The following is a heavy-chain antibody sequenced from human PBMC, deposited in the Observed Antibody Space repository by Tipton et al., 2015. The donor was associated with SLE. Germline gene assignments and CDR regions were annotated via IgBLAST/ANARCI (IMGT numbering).Heavy chain of an antibody. V-gene: IGHV4-59*08. CDR3: ARHLTTGESFDY. CDR1: GGSISSHY. CDR2: IYYSGST. J-gene: IGHJ4*02. Sequence: TLSLTCTVSGGSISSHYWSWIRQPPGKGLEWIGYIYYSGSTNYNPSLKSRVTISVDTSENQFSLKLSSVTAADTAVYYCARHLTTGESFDYWGQGTLVTVSS. D-gene: IGHD4-17*01.